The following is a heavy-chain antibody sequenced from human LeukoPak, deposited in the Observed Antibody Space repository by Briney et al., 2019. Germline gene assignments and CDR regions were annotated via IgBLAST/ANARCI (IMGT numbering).Heavy chain of an antibody. CDR2: ISTSGSTI. J-gene: IGHJ6*03. V-gene: IGHV3-11*01. CDR1: GFTFSDYY. D-gene: IGHD3-9*01. CDR3: ARTIYGIFIYYMDV. Sequence: GGSLRLSCAASGFTFSDYYMSWIRQAPGKGLEWVSYISTSGSTIYYADSVKGRFTIFRDNAKNSLYLQMNSLRAEDTAVYYCARTIYGIFIYYMDVWGKGTTVTISS.